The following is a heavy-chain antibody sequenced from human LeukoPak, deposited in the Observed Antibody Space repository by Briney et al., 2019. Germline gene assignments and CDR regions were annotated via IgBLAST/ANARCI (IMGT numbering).Heavy chain of an antibody. V-gene: IGHV3-23*01. J-gene: IGHJ4*02. CDR2: ISGSGGST. CDR3: AKDPFYDSSGYYYTLG. Sequence: GGSLRLSCAASGFTFSSYAMSWVRQAPGKGLEWVSAISGSGGSTYYADSVKGRFTISRDNSKNTLYLQMNSLRAEDTAVYYCAKDPFYDSSGYYYTLGWGQGTLVTVSS. D-gene: IGHD3-22*01. CDR1: GFTFSSYA.